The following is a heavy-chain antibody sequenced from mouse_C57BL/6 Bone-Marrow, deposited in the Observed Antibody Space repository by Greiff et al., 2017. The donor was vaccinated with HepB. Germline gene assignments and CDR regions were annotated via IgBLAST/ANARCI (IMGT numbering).Heavy chain of an antibody. CDR1: GYTFTDYY. CDR2: INPYNGGT. D-gene: IGHD1-1*01. J-gene: IGHJ2*01. V-gene: IGHV1-19*01. Sequence: VQLQQSGPVLVKPGASVKMSCKASGYTFTDYYMNWVKKSHGKSLEWIGVINPYNGGTSYNQKFKGKATLTVDKSSSTAYMELNSLTSEDSAVYYCARTTVVAKGDYWGQGTTLTVSS. CDR3: ARTTVVAKGDY.